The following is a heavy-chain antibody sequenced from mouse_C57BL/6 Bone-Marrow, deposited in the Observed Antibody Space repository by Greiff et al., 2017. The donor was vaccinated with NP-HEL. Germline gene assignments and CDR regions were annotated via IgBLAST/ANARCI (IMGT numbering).Heavy chain of an antibody. CDR1: GYAFTNYL. CDR3: ARVRYSGPWYFDV. V-gene: IGHV1-54*01. D-gene: IGHD1-1*02. Sequence: QVQLKQSGAELVRPGTSVKVSCKASGYAFTNYLIEWVKQRPGQGLEWIGVINPGSGGTNYNEKFKGKATLTADKSSSTAYMQLSSLTSEDSAVYFCARVRYSGPWYFDVWGTGTTVTVSS. J-gene: IGHJ1*03. CDR2: INPGSGGT.